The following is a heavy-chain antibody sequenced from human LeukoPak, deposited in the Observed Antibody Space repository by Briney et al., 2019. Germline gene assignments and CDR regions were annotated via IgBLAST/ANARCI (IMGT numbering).Heavy chain of an antibody. V-gene: IGHV1-2*02. D-gene: IGHD3-16*01. CDR3: ARVSYDYVRGSLHYYYYVDV. CDR1: GYTFTGYY. CDR2: ISAYNGNT. Sequence: ASVKVSCKASGYTFTGYYMHWVRQAPGQGLEWMGWISAYNGNTNYAQKFQGRVTMTRDTSISTAYMELSRLRSDDTAVYYCARVSYDYVRGSLHYYYYVDVWGKGTTVTISS. J-gene: IGHJ6*03.